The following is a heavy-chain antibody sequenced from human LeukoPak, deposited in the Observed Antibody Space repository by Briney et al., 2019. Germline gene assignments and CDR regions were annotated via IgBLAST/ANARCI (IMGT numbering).Heavy chain of an antibody. Sequence: ASETLSLTCTVSGGSISSSSYYWGWIRQPPGKGLEWIGSIYYSGSTYYNPSLKSRVTISVDTSKNQFSLKLSSVTAADTAVYYCASGYYDSSGYYRRTRRDAFDIWGQGTMVTVSS. CDR2: IYYSGST. D-gene: IGHD3-22*01. CDR1: GGSISSSSYY. J-gene: IGHJ3*02. CDR3: ASGYYDSSGYYRRTRRDAFDI. V-gene: IGHV4-39*01.